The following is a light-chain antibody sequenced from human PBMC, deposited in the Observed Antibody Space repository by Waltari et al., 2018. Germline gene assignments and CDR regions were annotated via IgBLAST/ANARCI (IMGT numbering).Light chain of an antibody. CDR2: GNN. Sequence: SSELTQDPTVSVAMGQTVRITCPGDSPRSYYASWYQQRPGQAPILVFSGNNNRPSGVPDRFSGSSSDNTAVLTITGAQAEDEASYYCHSRDASGVGGSFGGGTKLTVL. V-gene: IGLV3-19*01. J-gene: IGLJ2*01. CDR1: SPRSYY. CDR3: HSRDASGVGGS.